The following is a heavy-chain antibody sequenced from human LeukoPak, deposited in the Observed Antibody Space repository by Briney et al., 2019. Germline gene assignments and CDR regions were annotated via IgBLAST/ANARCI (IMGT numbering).Heavy chain of an antibody. CDR2: INPNSGGT. Sequence: GASVTVSCTASGYTFTGYYMHWVRQAPGQGLEWMGWINPNSGGTNYAQKFQGWVTMTRDTSISTAYMELSRLRSDDTAVYYCARGSTVDTVATPLKYWGQGTLVTVSS. D-gene: IGHD5-12*01. V-gene: IGHV1-2*04. CDR3: ARGSTVDTVATPLKY. J-gene: IGHJ4*02. CDR1: GYTFTGYY.